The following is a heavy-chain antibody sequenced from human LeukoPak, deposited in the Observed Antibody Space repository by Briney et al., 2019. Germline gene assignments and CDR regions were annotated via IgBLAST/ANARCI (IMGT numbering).Heavy chain of an antibody. CDR1: GGSISSGDYY. J-gene: IGHJ3*02. D-gene: IGHD3-10*01. CDR2: IYYSGST. V-gene: IGHV4-30-4*08. CDR3: ARASYGSGITAFGI. Sequence: SETLSLTCTVSGGSISSGDYYWSWIRQPPGKGLEWIGYIYYSGSTYYNPSLKSRVTISVDTSKNQFSLKLSSVTAADTAVYYCARASYGSGITAFGIWGQGTMVTVSS.